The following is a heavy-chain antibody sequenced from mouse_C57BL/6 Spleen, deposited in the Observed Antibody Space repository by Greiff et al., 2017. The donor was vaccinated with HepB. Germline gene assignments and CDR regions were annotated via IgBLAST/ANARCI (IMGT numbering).Heavy chain of an antibody. D-gene: IGHD2-4*01. CDR2: INYDGSST. Sequence: VQLKESEGGLVQPGSSMKLSCTASGFTFSDYYMAWVRQVPEKGLEWVANINYDGSSTYYLDSLKSRFIISRDNAKNILYLQMSSLKSEDTATYYCARDRGGYYDYWYFDVWGTGTTVTVSS. CDR1: GFTFSDYY. CDR3: ARDRGGYYDYWYFDV. V-gene: IGHV5-16*01. J-gene: IGHJ1*03.